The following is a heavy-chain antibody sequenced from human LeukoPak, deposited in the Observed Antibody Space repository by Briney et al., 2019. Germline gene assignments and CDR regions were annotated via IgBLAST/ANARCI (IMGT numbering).Heavy chain of an antibody. Sequence: SETLSLTCAVYGGSFSGYYWSWIRQPPGKGLKWIGEINHSGSTNYNPSLKSRVTISVDTSKNQFSLKLSSVTAADTAVYYCARRFYDYVWGSYRRTHYFDYWGQGTLVTVSS. CDR2: INHSGST. V-gene: IGHV4-34*01. CDR3: ARRFYDYVWGSYRRTHYFDY. J-gene: IGHJ4*02. CDR1: GGSFSGYY. D-gene: IGHD3-16*02.